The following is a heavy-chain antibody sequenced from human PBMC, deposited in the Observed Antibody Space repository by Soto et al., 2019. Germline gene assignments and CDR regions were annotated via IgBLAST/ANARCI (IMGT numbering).Heavy chain of an antibody. J-gene: IGHJ5*02. V-gene: IGHV3-30*04. CDR1: GFTFSSYA. D-gene: IGHD5-12*01. Sequence: PGGSLRLSCAASGFTFSSYAMHWVRQAPGKALEWVAVIAYDGRNKYYADSVTGRFTISRDNATNSLYLQMNSMRDEDTSVYYCARDRREDDSGYDRADWFDPWGQGTRVTVSS. CDR3: ARDRREDDSGYDRADWFDP. CDR2: IAYDGRNK.